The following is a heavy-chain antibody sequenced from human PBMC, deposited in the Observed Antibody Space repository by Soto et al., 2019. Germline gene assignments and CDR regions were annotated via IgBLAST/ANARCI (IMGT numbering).Heavy chain of an antibody. V-gene: IGHV3-21*06. CDR2: ISSTTNYI. J-gene: IGHJ4*02. Sequence: GGSLRLSCAASGFTFSSYAMHWVRQAPGKGLEWVASISSTTNYIYYGESLKGRLTISRDNAKNSMYLQMNTLRAEDTAVYYCARESEDLSSNLDYWGQGTLVTVSS. CDR3: ARESEDLSSNLDY. CDR1: GFTFSSYA.